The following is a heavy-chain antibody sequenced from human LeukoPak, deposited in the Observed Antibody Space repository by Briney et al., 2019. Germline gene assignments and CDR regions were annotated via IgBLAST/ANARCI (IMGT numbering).Heavy chain of an antibody. CDR3: ARVPQGSSWPYYFDY. CDR1: GGTFSTYA. J-gene: IGHJ4*02. V-gene: IGHV1-69*04. D-gene: IGHD6-13*01. Sequence: SVKVSCKPSGGTFSTYAIIWVRQAPGQGLEWVGRIVPILGTANYAQNFQGRVTITADRSTTTAYMELSSLRSEDTAVYYCARVPQGSSWPYYFDYWGQGTLVTVSS. CDR2: IVPILGTA.